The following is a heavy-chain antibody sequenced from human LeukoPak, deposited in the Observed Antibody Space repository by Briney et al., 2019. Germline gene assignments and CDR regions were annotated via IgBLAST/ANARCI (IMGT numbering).Heavy chain of an antibody. V-gene: IGHV4-39*07. Sequence: SETLSLTCTVSGGSISSSSYYWGWIRQPPGKGLEWIGSIYYSGSTYYNPSLKSRVTISVDTSKNQFSLKLSSVTAADTAVYYCAREGPVDTAIKPNYYYYYMDVWGKGTTVTISS. CDR2: IYYSGST. CDR1: GGSISSSSYY. J-gene: IGHJ6*03. D-gene: IGHD5-18*01. CDR3: AREGPVDTAIKPNYYYYYMDV.